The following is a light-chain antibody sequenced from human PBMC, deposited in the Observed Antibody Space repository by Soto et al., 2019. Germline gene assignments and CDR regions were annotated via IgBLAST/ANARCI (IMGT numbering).Light chain of an antibody. CDR2: HNS. V-gene: IGLV1-40*01. J-gene: IGLJ1*01. CDR1: SSNIGAGYD. CDR3: QSYDSGLSAFYV. Sequence: QPVLTQPPSVSGAPGQGVTISCTGSSSNIGAGYDVHWYQQLPGTAPKLLIYHNSDRPSGVPDRFSGSKSGTSASLAITGLQAEDEADYYCQSYDSGLSAFYVFGTGTKVTVL.